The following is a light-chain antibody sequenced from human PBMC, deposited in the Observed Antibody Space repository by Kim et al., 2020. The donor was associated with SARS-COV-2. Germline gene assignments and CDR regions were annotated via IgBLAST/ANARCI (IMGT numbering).Light chain of an antibody. CDR2: DAS. CDR1: QDISKY. V-gene: IGKV1-33*01. J-gene: IGKJ4*01. Sequence: SASVGDSDTDTCQTSQDISKYLNLYQHKPENAPKHLIYDASNLETGVPSRFSGSVSETDFTFTISSLQPEENATFYWQQYDNHPRTLGGGTKVEI. CDR3: QQYDNHPRT.